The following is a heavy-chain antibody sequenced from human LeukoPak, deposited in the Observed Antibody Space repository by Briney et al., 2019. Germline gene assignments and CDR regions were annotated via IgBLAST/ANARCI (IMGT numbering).Heavy chain of an antibody. CDR2: ISYSGRI. D-gene: IGHD2-21*01. V-gene: IGHV4-38-2*02. Sequence: SDTQSLIYALSGHSITSGLSWCWIRQAPGKILECIATISYSGRIDYNPSLKSRVPISSDTSKNQFSLRLTSLTAADTAMYYCAREGAIPGIDPWGQGTLVTVSS. J-gene: IGHJ5*02. CDR3: AREGAIPGIDP. CDR1: GHSITSGLS.